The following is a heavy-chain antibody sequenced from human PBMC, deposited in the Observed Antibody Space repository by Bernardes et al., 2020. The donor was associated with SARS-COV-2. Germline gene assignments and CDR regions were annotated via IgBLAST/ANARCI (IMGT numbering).Heavy chain of an antibody. CDR1: GGSISSSNYY. CDR3: ARRINMGTPSPDQNNWFDP. D-gene: IGHD3-3*02. J-gene: IGHJ5*02. Sequence: SETLSLTCTVSGGSISSSNYYWGWIRQSPGRGLEWIANVDYSGTTLYNPALASRATISVDTSRNQFSLKLSSVTAADTATYYCARRINMGTPSPDQNNWFDPWGQGTLVTVSS. V-gene: IGHV4-61*05. CDR2: VDYSGTT.